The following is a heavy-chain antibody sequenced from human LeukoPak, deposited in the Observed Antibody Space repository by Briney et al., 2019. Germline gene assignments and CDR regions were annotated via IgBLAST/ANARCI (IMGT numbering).Heavy chain of an antibody. CDR2: IKQDGSEK. V-gene: IGHV3-7*01. CDR1: GFTFSSYW. CDR3: AREPYDFWSGYFEGFDY. Sequence: GGSLRLSCAASGFTFSSYWMSWVRQAPGKGLEWVANIKQDGSEKYYVDSVKGRFTISRDNAKNSLYLQMNSLRAEDTAVYYCAREPYDFWSGYFEGFDYWGQGTLVTVSS. D-gene: IGHD3-3*01. J-gene: IGHJ4*02.